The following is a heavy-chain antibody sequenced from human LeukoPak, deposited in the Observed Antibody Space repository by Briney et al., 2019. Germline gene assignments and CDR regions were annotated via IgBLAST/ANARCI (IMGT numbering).Heavy chain of an antibody. CDR3: ARGGMVRGVMAWFDP. J-gene: IGHJ5*02. D-gene: IGHD3-10*01. Sequence: VASVKVSCKASGYTFTSYGISWVRQATGQGLEWMGWISAYNGNTNYAQKLQGRVTMTTDTSTSTAYMELRSLRSDDTAVYYCARGGMVRGVMAWFDPWGQGTLVTVSS. CDR2: ISAYNGNT. CDR1: GYTFTSYG. V-gene: IGHV1-18*04.